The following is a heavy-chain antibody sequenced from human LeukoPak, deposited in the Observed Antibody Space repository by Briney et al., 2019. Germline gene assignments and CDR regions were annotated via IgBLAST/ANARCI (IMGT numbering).Heavy chain of an antibody. CDR1: GGSISSSTSY. J-gene: IGHJ5*02. D-gene: IGHD6-13*01. V-gene: IGHV4-30-2*01. CDR3: ARDQGIAAGYNWFDP. CDR2: IYHSGST. Sequence: SETLSLTCTVSGGSISSSTSYWSWIRQPPGKGLEWIGYIYHSGSTYYNPSLKSRVTISVDRSKNQFSLKLSSVTAADTAVYYCARDQGIAAGYNWFDPWGQGTLVTVSS.